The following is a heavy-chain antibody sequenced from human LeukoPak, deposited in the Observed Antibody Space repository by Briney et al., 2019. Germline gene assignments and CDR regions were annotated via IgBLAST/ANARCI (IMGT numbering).Heavy chain of an antibody. CDR1: GFTFSSYA. CDR3: AKAQGYSAHYSFDY. V-gene: IGHV3-23*01. Sequence: PGGSLRLSCTASGFTFSSYAMSWVRQAPGKGLEWVSTISGSGGNTYSGDSVKGRFTISRDNSKNLVYLQMNSLSAEDTAIYYCAKAQGYSAHYSFDYWGQGTLVTVSA. J-gene: IGHJ4*02. D-gene: IGHD5-12*01. CDR2: ISGSGGNT.